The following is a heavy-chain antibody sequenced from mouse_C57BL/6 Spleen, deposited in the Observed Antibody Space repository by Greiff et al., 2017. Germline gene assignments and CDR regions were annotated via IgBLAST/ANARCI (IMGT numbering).Heavy chain of an antibody. V-gene: IGHV1-53*01. CDR2: INPSNGGT. CDR3: ARYSFITTVVATGNWYFDV. J-gene: IGHJ1*03. Sequence: QVQLQQSGTELVKPGASVKLSCKASGYTFTSYWMHWVKQRPGQGLEWIGNINPSNGGTNYNEKFKSKAKLTVETSSSTAYMQLSSLTSEDSAVYYCARYSFITTVVATGNWYFDVWGTGTTVTVSS. D-gene: IGHD1-1*01. CDR1: GYTFTSYW.